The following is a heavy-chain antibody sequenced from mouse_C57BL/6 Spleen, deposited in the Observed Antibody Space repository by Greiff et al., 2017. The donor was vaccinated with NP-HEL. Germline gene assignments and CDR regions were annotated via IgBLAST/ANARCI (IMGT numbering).Heavy chain of an antibody. CDR2: IRLKSDNYAT. J-gene: IGHJ1*03. CDR3: TRIYYDYGRYFDV. D-gene: IGHD2-4*01. V-gene: IGHV6-3*01. Sequence: EVKLQESGGGLVQPGGSMKLSCVASGFTFSNYWMNWVRQSPEKGLEWVAQIRLKSDNYATHYAESVKGRFTISRDDSKSSVYLQMNNLRAEDTGIYYCTRIYYDYGRYFDVWGTGTTVTVSS. CDR1: GFTFSNYW.